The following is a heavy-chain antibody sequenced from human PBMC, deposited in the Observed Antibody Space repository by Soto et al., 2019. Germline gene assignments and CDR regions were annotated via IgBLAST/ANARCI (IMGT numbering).Heavy chain of an antibody. CDR3: AKAPPTYDFPYYFDS. V-gene: IGHV3-23*01. J-gene: IGHJ4*02. D-gene: IGHD3-3*01. Sequence: GGSLRLSCAASGFTFTTCAMSWVRQAPGKGLEWVSSISGSGSGRSTYYADSVKGRFTISRDNFKDTLFLQMNSLRAEDTAVYYCAKAPPTYDFPYYFDSWGQGTLVTVSS. CDR2: ISGSGSGRST. CDR1: GFTFTTCA.